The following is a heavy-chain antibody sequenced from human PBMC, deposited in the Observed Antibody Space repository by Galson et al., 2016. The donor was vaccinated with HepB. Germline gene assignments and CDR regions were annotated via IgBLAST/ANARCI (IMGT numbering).Heavy chain of an antibody. CDR2: VSANSGTI. CDR3: ARDRDPAVFGVARSPFDP. J-gene: IGHJ5*02. CDR1: DFNFQDYG. D-gene: IGHD3-3*01. V-gene: IGHV3-48*02. Sequence: SLRLSCAASDFNFQDYGMSWVRQAPGRGPEWISYVSANSGTIYYADSVKGRFTISRDNAKKSLHLQMSGLRDEDTAVYYCARDRDPAVFGVARSPFDPWGQGTPVIVSS.